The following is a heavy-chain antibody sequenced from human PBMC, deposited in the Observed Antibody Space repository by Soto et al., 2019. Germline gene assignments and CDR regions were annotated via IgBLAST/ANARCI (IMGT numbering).Heavy chain of an antibody. D-gene: IGHD3-10*01. CDR1: GYTFTGYY. V-gene: IGHV1-2*02. CDR2: INPNSGGT. J-gene: IGHJ6*02. CDR3: ARAFGSGSYGYYYDMDV. Sequence: GASVKVSCKASGYTFTGYYMHWVRQAPGQGLEWMGWINPNSGGTNYAQKFQGRVTMTRDTSISTAYMELSRLRSDDTAVYYCARAFGSGSYGYYYDMDVWGQGTTVTVSS.